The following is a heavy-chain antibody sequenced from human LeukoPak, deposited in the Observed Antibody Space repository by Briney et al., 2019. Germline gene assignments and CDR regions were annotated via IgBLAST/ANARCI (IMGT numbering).Heavy chain of an antibody. CDR2: TSDDGSAK. V-gene: IGHV3-30-3*01. J-gene: IGHJ4*02. D-gene: IGHD4-17*01. CDR3: ARAPGGFHGDYSPIAY. Sequence: GRSLRLSCAASGFTFSSYAMHWVRQAPGKGLQWLALTSDDGSAKYYADSVKGRFTNPRDNSQNTLYLQMNSLRADETAIYYCARAPGGFHGDYSPIAYWGQGTLVTVSS. CDR1: GFTFSSYA.